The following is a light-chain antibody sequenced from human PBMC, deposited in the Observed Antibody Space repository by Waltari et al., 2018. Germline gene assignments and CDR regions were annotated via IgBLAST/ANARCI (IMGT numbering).Light chain of an antibody. CDR3: SSYPGSNKGGV. Sequence: QSALTQPRSVSGSPGQSVTISCTGTSSNIGGYNYVSWYQQHPGKAPKIMIYEVTQRPSGVPDRFAGSRSGNTASLTVSGLQAEDEADYHCSSYPGSNKGGVFGGGTRLTV. CDR2: EVT. CDR1: SSNIGGYNY. J-gene: IGLJ3*02. V-gene: IGLV2-8*01.